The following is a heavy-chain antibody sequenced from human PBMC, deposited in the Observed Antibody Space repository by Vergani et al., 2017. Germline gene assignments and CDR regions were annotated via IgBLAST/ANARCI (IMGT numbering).Heavy chain of an antibody. J-gene: IGHJ6*03. CDR1: GGSISSSTYY. Sequence: QLQLQESGPGLVKPSETLSLTCTVSGGSISSSTYYWGWIRQPPGKGLEWLGSVYYSGSTYYNPSLKSRVTISVDTSKNQFSLKLNSVTAADTAVYYCARPLDYYDYMDVWGNGTTVTVSS. CDR3: ARPLDYYDYMDV. CDR2: VYYSGST. V-gene: IGHV4-39*01.